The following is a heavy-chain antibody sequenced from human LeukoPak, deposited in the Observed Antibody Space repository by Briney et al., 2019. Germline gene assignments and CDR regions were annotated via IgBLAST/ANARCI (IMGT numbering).Heavy chain of an antibody. CDR3: ARHQGYYYDSSGFPDY. J-gene: IGHJ4*02. CDR1: GGSFSGYY. V-gene: IGHV4-34*01. CDR2: IYYSGST. D-gene: IGHD3-22*01. Sequence: PSETLSLTCAVYGGSFSGYYWSWIRQPPGKGLEWIGSIYYSGSTYYNPSLKSRVTISVDTSKNQFSLKLSSVTAADTAVYYCARHQGYYYDSSGFPDYWGQGTLVTVSS.